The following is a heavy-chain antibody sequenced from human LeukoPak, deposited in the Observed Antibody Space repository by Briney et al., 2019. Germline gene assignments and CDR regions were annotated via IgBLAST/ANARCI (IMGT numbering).Heavy chain of an antibody. CDR1: GFTFSSYG. CDR2: IRYDGSNK. CDR3: ARSPVAGTSYYYYGMDV. J-gene: IGHJ6*02. D-gene: IGHD6-19*01. V-gene: IGHV3-33*01. Sequence: PGASLRLSCAASGFTFSSYGMHWVRQAPGKGLEWVAVIRYDGSNKYYAAYVKGRFTISRDNSKNTLYLLMNSLRAEDTAVYYCARSPVAGTSYYYYGMDVWGQGTTVTVSS.